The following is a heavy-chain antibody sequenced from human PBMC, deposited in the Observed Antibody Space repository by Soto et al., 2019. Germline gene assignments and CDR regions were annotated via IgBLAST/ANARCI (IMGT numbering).Heavy chain of an antibody. CDR1: GYTFRSYP. CDR2: INAGNGDT. V-gene: IGHV1-3*01. J-gene: IGHJ4*02. Sequence: ASVKVSCKGSGYTFRSYPMHWVRQAPGQRLEWMGWINAGNGDTKYSQKFQGRVTITRDTSAITAYMELSSLTSEDTAVYYCVRDWTHYDSSGPGDYWGQGTLVTVSS. D-gene: IGHD3-22*01. CDR3: VRDWTHYDSSGPGDY.